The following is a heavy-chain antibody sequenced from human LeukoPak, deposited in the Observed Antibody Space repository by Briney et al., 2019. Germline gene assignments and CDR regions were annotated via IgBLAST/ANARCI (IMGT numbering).Heavy chain of an antibody. Sequence: GGSLRLSCAASGFTFYSYAMTWVRQAPGKGLEWVSALGTNGDSTFYADSVKGRFTISRDNSKNTLYLQMDSLTAEDTAVYYCAKGSKRDYYDGSGYPNWFDPWGQGTLVTVSS. CDR3: AKGSKRDYYDGSGYPNWFDP. V-gene: IGHV3-23*01. CDR1: GFTFYSYA. D-gene: IGHD3-22*01. J-gene: IGHJ5*02. CDR2: LGTNGDST.